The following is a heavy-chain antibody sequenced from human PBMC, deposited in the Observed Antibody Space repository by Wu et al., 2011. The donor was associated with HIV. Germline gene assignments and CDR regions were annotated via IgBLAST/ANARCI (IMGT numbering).Heavy chain of an antibody. J-gene: IGHJ4*02. Sequence: QVQXVQSGAEVKKPGASSEGLLQGFSLHLYHLWFSWVRQAPGQGLEWMGWISVYNGNTNYALKFQGRVTMTTDTSTSTAYMELRSLRSDDTAVYYCARDDPPTFMGRGVIIPFNGDYWGQGTLVTVSS. CDR1: LHLYHLW. V-gene: IGHV1-18*01. CDR2: ISVYNGNT. D-gene: IGHD3-10*01. CDR3: ARDDPPTFMGRGVIIPFNGDY.